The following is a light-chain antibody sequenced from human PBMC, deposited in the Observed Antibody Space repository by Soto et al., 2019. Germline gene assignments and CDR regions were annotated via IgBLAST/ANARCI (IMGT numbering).Light chain of an antibody. CDR2: KAS. Sequence: DIQMAQSPSTLSGTVGDRVTITCRASQTISSWLAWYQQKPGKAPKLLIYKASTLKSGVPSRFSGSGSGTEFSLTISILQPDDFATYYCQHYNSYSEAFGQRTKV. CDR3: QHYNSYSEA. V-gene: IGKV1-5*03. CDR1: QTISSW. J-gene: IGKJ1*01.